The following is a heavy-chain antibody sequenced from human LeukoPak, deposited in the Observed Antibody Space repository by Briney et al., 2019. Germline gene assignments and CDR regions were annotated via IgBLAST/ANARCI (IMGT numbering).Heavy chain of an antibody. CDR3: AKGSSGYFFDL. J-gene: IGHJ4*02. D-gene: IGHD3-22*01. CDR2: ISNDGGGT. CDR1: GFIFNNYV. V-gene: IGHV3-23*01. Sequence: GGSLRLSCAASGFIFNNYVLVWVRQAPGKGLEWVSAISNDGGGTTYADFVKGRFSVSRDNSKNTLFLQMNSLRAEDTALHYCAKGSSGYFFDLWGQGTLVTVSS.